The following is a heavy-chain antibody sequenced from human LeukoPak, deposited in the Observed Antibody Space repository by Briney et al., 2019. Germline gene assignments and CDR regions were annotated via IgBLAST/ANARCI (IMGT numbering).Heavy chain of an antibody. Sequence: GGSLRLSCAASGFTFSSYAMSWVRQAPGKGLEWVSAISGSGGSTYYADSVKGRFTISRDNSKNTLYLQMNSLRAEDTAVYYCAKPRVSGELEPYYMDVWGKGTTVTVSS. V-gene: IGHV3-23*01. CDR1: GFTFSSYA. J-gene: IGHJ6*03. CDR2: ISGSGGST. D-gene: IGHD1-1*01. CDR3: AKPRVSGELEPYYMDV.